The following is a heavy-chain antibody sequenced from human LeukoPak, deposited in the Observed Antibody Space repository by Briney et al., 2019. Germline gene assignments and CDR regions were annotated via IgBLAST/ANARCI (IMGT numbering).Heavy chain of an antibody. Sequence: TGGSLRLSCVASGFTFSSYAMSWVRQAPGKGLEWIGYIYYSGSTNYNPSLKSRVTISVDTSKNQFSLKLSSVTAADTAVYYCARLALGATVSYYGMDVWGQGTTVTVSS. V-gene: IGHV4-59*08. CDR2: IYYSGST. J-gene: IGHJ6*02. D-gene: IGHD1-26*01. CDR3: ARLALGATVSYYGMDV. CDR1: GFTFSSYA.